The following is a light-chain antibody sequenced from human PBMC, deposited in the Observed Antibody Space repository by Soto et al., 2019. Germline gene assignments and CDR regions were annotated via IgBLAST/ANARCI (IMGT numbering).Light chain of an antibody. Sequence: EIVLTQSPGTLSLSPGERATLSCRASQSVSSSYLAWYQQKPGQAPRLLIYRASSRATGIPDRFSGSGSGTHFALTISSLEADAVVVYCCQQYGSSPWTFGQGTKVEIK. V-gene: IGKV3-20*01. CDR1: QSVSSSY. CDR2: RAS. CDR3: QQYGSSPWT. J-gene: IGKJ1*01.